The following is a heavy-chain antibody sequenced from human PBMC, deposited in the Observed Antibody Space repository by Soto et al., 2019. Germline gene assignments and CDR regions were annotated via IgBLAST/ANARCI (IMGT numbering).Heavy chain of an antibody. CDR2: IYYSGST. Sequence: QLQLQESGPGLVKPSETLSLTCTVSGGSISSSSYYWGWIRQPPGKGLEWIGSIYYSGSTYYNPSLKSRVTISVDTSKNQFSLKLSSVTAADTAVYYCASPFPYCSSTSCLYAFDIWGQGTMVTVSS. V-gene: IGHV4-39*01. J-gene: IGHJ3*02. CDR1: GGSISSSSYY. D-gene: IGHD2-2*01. CDR3: ASPFPYCSSTSCLYAFDI.